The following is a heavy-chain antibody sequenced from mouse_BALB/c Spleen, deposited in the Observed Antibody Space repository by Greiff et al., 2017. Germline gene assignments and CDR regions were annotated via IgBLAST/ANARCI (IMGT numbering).Heavy chain of an antibody. CDR1: GYTFTSYN. Sequence: QVQLQQSGAELVKPGASVKMSCKASGYTFTSYNMHWVKQTPGQGLEWIGAIYPGNGDTSYNQKFKGKATLTADKSSSTAYMQLSSLTSEDSAVYYCARHGSSYDGFYWGQGTLVTVSA. J-gene: IGHJ3*01. V-gene: IGHV1-12*01. CDR3: ARHGSSYDGFY. D-gene: IGHD1-1*01. CDR2: IYPGNGDT.